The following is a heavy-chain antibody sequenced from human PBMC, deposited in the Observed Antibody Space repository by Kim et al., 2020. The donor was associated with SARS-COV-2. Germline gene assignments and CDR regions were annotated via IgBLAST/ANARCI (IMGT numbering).Heavy chain of an antibody. J-gene: IGHJ4*02. Sequence: GGSLRLSCAASGFTVSSYWMTWVRQGLGKGLEWVGNIKIDGSEKYYMDSVKGRFTISRDNDKYSLYLQINSLRAEDTAVFYCMGEPAGDYWGQGTLVTVSS. CDR1: GFTVSSYW. CDR3: MGEPAGDY. V-gene: IGHV3-7*01. CDR2: IKIDGSEK.